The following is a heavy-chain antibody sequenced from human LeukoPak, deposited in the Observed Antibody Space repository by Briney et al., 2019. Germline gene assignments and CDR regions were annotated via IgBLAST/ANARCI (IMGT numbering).Heavy chain of an antibody. J-gene: IGHJ4*02. CDR2: IYYSGST. V-gene: IGHV4-61*08. D-gene: IGHD3-22*01. CDR1: GGSISSGDYY. CDR3: ARAPGEDSSGYYPPINFDY. Sequence: SQTLSLTCTVSGGSISSGDYYWSWIRQPPGKGLEWIGYIYYSGSTNYNPSLKSRVTISVDTSKNQFSLKLSSVTAADTAVYYCARAPGEDSSGYYPPINFDYWGQGTLVTVSS.